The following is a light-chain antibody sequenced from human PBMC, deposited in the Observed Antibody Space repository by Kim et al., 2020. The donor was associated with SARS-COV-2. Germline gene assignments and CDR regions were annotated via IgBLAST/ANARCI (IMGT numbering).Light chain of an antibody. V-gene: IGKV3-11*01. CDR1: QSVSSY. J-gene: IGKJ4*01. Sequence: LSLSPGERVTLSCRASQSVSSYLAWYQQKPGQAPRRLIYDASNRATGIPARFSGSGSGTDFTLTISSLEPEDFAVYYCQQRSNWLTFGGGTKVEI. CDR3: QQRSNWLT. CDR2: DAS.